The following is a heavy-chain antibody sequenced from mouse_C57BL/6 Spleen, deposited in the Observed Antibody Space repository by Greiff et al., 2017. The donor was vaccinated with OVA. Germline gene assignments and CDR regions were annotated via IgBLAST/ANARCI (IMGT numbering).Heavy chain of an antibody. V-gene: IGHV1-22*01. Sequence: VQLKQSGPELVKPGASVKMSCKASGYTFTDYNMHWVKQSHGKSLEWIGYINPNNGGTSYNQKFKGKGTLTVNKSSSTAYMELRSLTSEDSAVYYCAREGDDYDDAMDYWGQGTSVTVSS. CDR2: INPNNGGT. CDR3: AREGDDYDDAMDY. J-gene: IGHJ4*01. D-gene: IGHD2-4*01. CDR1: GYTFTDYN.